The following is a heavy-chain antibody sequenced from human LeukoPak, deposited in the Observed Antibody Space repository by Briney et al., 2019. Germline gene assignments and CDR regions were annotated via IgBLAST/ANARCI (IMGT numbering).Heavy chain of an antibody. CDR1: GGTFSNYA. Sequence: SVKVSCKASGGTFSNYAISWVRQAPGQGLEWMGGIIPVFGTAHCAQKFQGRVTITADKYTTTAYMELSSLRSEDTAVYYCARDVRVLTGYREPSDGFDIWGQGTMVTVSS. CDR3: ARDVRVLTGYREPSDGFDI. D-gene: IGHD3-9*01. J-gene: IGHJ3*02. V-gene: IGHV1-69*06. CDR2: IIPVFGTA.